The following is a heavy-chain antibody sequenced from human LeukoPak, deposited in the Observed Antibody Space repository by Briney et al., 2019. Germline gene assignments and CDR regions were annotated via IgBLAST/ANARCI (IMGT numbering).Heavy chain of an antibody. Sequence: GGSLRLSCAASGFTFSNYWMAWVRQAPGKGPEWVANINLDGSQKYYVDSVKGRFTISRDNAENSLYLQMNSLRAEDTALYYCARAEDIDYWGQGTLVTVSS. CDR2: INLDGSQK. CDR1: GFTFSNYW. CDR3: ARAEDIDY. J-gene: IGHJ4*02. V-gene: IGHV3-7*01.